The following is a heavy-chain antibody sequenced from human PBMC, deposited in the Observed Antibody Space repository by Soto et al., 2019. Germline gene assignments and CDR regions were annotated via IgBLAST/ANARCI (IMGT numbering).Heavy chain of an antibody. J-gene: IGHJ4*02. V-gene: IGHV4-59*01. CDR1: GGSISSYY. CDR3: ARFSPSQTYLDY. CDR2: IYYSGST. Sequence: PSETLSLTCTVSGGSISSYYWIWIRQPPGKGLEWIGYIYYSGSTNYNPSLKSRVTISVDTSKNQFSLKLSSVTAADTAVYYCARFSPSQTYLDYWGQGTLVTVSS.